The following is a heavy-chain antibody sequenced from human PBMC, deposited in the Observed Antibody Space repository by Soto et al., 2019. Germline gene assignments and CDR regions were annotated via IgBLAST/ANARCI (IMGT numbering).Heavy chain of an antibody. CDR3: AREPYDYDRSGHFDY. J-gene: IGHJ4*02. Sequence: PSETLSLTCTVSGASVTGFYWSWIRQPPGKGLEWIGYIYHSGGTYYNPSLKSRVSISVDTSKNQFSLKLRFVTAADTAMYYCAREPYDYDRSGHFDYWGQGTLVTVSS. V-gene: IGHV4-59*02. CDR1: GASVTGFY. D-gene: IGHD3-22*01. CDR2: IYHSGGT.